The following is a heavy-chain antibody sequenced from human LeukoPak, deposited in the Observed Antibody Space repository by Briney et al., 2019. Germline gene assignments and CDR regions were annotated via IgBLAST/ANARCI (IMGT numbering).Heavy chain of an antibody. CDR2: ISWNIVSI. CDR3: AKDIVGYCSGGSCPENYYYGMDV. CDR1: GFTFDDYA. J-gene: IGHJ6*02. Sequence: GGSLRLSCAASGFTFDDYAMHWVRQAPGKGLEGVSGISWNIVSIGYADSVKGRFTISRDNAKNSLYLQMNSLRAEDTGLYYCAKDIVGYCSGGSCPENYYYGMDVWGQGTTVTVSS. V-gene: IGHV3-9*01. D-gene: IGHD2-15*01.